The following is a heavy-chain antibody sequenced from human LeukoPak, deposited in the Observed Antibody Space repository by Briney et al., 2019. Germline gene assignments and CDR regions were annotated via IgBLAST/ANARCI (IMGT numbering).Heavy chain of an antibody. Sequence: ASVKVSCKASGGTFSSYAISWVRQASGQGLEWMGGIIPIFGTANYAQKFQGRVTITADESTSTAYMELSSLRSEDTAVYYCARDETYYYDSSGYPNAFDIWGQGTMVTVSS. V-gene: IGHV1-69*13. J-gene: IGHJ3*02. D-gene: IGHD3-22*01. CDR3: ARDETYYYDSSGYPNAFDI. CDR1: GGTFSSYA. CDR2: IIPIFGTA.